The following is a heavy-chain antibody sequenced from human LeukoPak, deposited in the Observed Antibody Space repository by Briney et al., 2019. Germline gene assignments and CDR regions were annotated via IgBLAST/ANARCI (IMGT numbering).Heavy chain of an antibody. CDR1: GYTFTSYY. CDR3: ARDMGVVPAAMRYFDY. CDR2: INPSGGNT. D-gene: IGHD2-2*01. Sequence: AXVKVSCKASGYTFTSYYMHWVRQAPGQGLEWMGIINPSGGNTNYALKFQGPVTMTSDPSISTVYMELSSLRSEDTAVYYCARDMGVVPAAMRYFDYWGQGTLVTVSS. J-gene: IGHJ4*02. V-gene: IGHV1-46*01.